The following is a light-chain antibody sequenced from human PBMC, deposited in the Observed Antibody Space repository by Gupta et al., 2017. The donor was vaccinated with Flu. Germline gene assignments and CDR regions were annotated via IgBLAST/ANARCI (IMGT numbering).Light chain of an antibody. CDR1: SSNIGAGYD. CDR2: GNS. J-gene: IGLJ2*01. V-gene: IGLV1-40*01. CDR3: QAYDTSRSGHVV. Sequence: QSVLTQPPSVSGAPGQRVTISCTGSSSNIGAGYDVHWYQQLPGTAPNLLIYGNSNRHSAGPDRFSGSKSGASAAPAITWLQAEDEADYYCQAYDTSRSGHVVFGGGTKLTVL.